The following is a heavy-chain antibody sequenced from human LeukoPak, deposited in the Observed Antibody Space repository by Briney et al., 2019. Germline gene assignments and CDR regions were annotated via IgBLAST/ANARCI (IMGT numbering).Heavy chain of an antibody. Sequence: GESLKISCKGSGYSFTSYWIGWVRQMPGKGLEWMGIIYPGYSDTRYSPSFQGQVTISADKSISTAYLQWSSLKASDTAMYYCARRSSGVTYYYGSGGTYYFDYWGQGTLVTVSS. D-gene: IGHD3-10*01. CDR1: GYSFTSYW. CDR2: IYPGYSDT. J-gene: IGHJ4*02. CDR3: ARRSSGVTYYYGSGGTYYFDY. V-gene: IGHV5-51*01.